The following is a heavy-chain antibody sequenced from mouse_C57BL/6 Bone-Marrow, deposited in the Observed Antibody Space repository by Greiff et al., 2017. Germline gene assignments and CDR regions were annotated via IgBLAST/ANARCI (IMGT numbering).Heavy chain of an antibody. CDR2: IYPRSGNT. D-gene: IGHD1-1*01. J-gene: IGHJ2*01. CDR1: GYTFTSYG. V-gene: IGHV1-81*01. CDR3: ARWGYYGSSHFY. Sequence: VKVVESGAELARPGASVKLSCKASGYTFTSYGISWVKQRTGQGLEWIGEIYPRSGNTYYNEKFKGKATLTADKSSSTAYMELRSLTSEDSAVYFCARWGYYGSSHFYWGQGATLTVSS.